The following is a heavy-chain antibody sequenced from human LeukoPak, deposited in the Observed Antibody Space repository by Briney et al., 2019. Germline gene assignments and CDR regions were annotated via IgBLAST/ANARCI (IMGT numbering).Heavy chain of an antibody. CDR2: ISGSGGST. D-gene: IGHD3-10*01. CDR3: AKDYGSGSYYLSWFDP. Sequence: GGSLRLSCAASGFTFTNYAMNWVRQAPGKGLEWVSGISGSGGSTYRADSVKGRFTISRDNSKNTLYLQMNSLRAEDTAVYYCAKDYGSGSYYLSWFDPWGQGTLVTVSS. V-gene: IGHV3-23*01. CDR1: GFTFTNYA. J-gene: IGHJ5*02.